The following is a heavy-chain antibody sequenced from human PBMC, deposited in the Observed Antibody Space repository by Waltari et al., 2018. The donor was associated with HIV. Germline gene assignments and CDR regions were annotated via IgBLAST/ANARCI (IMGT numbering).Heavy chain of an antibody. J-gene: IGHJ6*02. Sequence: QVPMSQSGPPVKMPGAPAGVSSKPSGYIFTTSGVSWVRQAPGQGLEWPGWISGYNANTNDAQRLQGRVTRTTDTSTSTAYRELRSLRSDDTAVYYCARGLGGSYYYGVDVWGQGTTVTVS. CDR3: ARGLGGSYYYGVDV. CDR1: GYIFTTSG. CDR2: ISGYNANT. V-gene: IGHV1-18*01.